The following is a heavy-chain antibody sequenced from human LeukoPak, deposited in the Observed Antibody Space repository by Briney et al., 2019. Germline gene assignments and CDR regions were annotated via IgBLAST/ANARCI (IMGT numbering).Heavy chain of an antibody. J-gene: IGHJ1*01. D-gene: IGHD3-22*01. Sequence: PGGSLRLSCAASGFTFSNYGMSWVRQAPGKGLEWVSGMSGSGGSTYYADSVKGRFTISRDNSENTLYLQMNSLRAEDTAVYYCAKAGSGYTTEYFQHWGQGTLVTVSS. CDR2: MSGSGGST. CDR3: AKAGSGYTTEYFQH. CDR1: GFTFSNYG. V-gene: IGHV3-23*01.